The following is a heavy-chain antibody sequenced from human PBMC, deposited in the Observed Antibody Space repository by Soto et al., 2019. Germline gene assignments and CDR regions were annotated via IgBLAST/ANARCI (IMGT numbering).Heavy chain of an antibody. CDR3: ARDWVILTGYYYYYYYGMDV. D-gene: IGHD3-9*01. Sequence: PSETLSLTCAVYGGSFSGYYWSWIRQPPGKGLEWIGEINHSGSTIYNPSLKSRVTISVDTSKNQFSLKLSSVTAADTAVYYCARDWVILTGYYYYYYYGMDVWGQGTTVTVSS. CDR2: INHSGST. V-gene: IGHV4-34*01. CDR1: GGSFSGYY. J-gene: IGHJ6*02.